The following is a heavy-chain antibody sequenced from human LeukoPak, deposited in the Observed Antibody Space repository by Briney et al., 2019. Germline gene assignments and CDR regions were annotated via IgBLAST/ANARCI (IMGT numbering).Heavy chain of an antibody. CDR3: ARGRSCSGGSCLFDY. D-gene: IGHD2-15*01. V-gene: IGHV4-61*02. Sequence: SQTLSLTCTVSGGSISSSSYYWSWIRQPAGKGLEWIGRIYTSGSTNYNPSLKSRVTISVDTSKNQFSLKLSSVTAADTAVYYCARGRSCSGGSCLFDYWGQGTLVTVSS. J-gene: IGHJ4*02. CDR1: GGSISSSSYY. CDR2: IYTSGST.